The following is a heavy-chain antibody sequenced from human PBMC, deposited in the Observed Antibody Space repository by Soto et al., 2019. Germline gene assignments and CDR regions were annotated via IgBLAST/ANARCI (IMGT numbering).Heavy chain of an antibody. Sequence: SETLSLTCTVSGGSINNSSFYWGWVRQPPGKRLEWIGSIYYSGSAYYNPSLKSRLTISVDTSKNQFSLNLSSVTAADTAVYFCARRPLVRGIIPYYFDSWGQGTQVTSPQ. CDR1: GGSINNSSFY. D-gene: IGHD3-10*01. J-gene: IGHJ4*02. CDR2: IYYSGSA. V-gene: IGHV4-39*01. CDR3: ARRPLVRGIIPYYFDS.